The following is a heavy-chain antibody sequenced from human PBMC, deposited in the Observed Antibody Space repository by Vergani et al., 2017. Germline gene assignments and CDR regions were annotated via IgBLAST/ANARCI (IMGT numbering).Heavy chain of an antibody. D-gene: IGHD3-16*01. J-gene: IGHJ4*02. V-gene: IGHV3-30*02. CDR3: AKHFRGWGIDY. CDR1: GFTLSNYD. CDR2: IQFDGSNQ. Sequence: QVQLVESGGGVVQRGGSLRLSCATSGFTLSNYDMQWIRQGPGKGLEFVAFIQFDGSNQYYADSVKGRLTLSRDFSKNKLDLQMNSLRTDDTATYYCAKHFRGWGIDYWGQGTQVIVSS.